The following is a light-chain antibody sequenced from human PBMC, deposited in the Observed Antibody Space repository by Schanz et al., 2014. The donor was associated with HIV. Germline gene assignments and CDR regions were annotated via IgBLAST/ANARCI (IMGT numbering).Light chain of an antibody. Sequence: EIVLTQSPVTLSMSPGERVTLSCRASLSISSRFLSWYQQKPGQAPRLLIYGASIRATGTPARFSGSGSGTEFTLTISRLEPEDFAVYYCQQYGSSFGPGTKVEIK. CDR1: LSISSRF. CDR2: GAS. J-gene: IGKJ3*01. V-gene: IGKV3-20*01. CDR3: QQYGSS.